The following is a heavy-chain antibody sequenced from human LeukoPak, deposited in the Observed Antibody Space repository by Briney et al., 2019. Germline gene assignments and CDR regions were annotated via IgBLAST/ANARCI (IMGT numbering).Heavy chain of an antibody. CDR3: ARGRGAYCGGDCSYFDY. CDR2: IIPIFGTA. CDR1: GGTFSSYA. D-gene: IGHD2-21*02. V-gene: IGHV1-69*01. Sequence: SVKVSCKASGGTFSSYAISWVRQAPGQGLEWMGGIIPIFGTANYAQKFQGRVTITADESTSTAYMELSSLRSEDTAVYYCARGRGAYCGGDCSYFDYWGQGTLVTVSS. J-gene: IGHJ4*02.